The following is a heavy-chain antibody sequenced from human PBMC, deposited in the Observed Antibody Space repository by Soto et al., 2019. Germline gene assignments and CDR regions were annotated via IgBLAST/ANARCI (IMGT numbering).Heavy chain of an antibody. V-gene: IGHV3-74*01. Sequence: GGSLRLCCAASGFTFSSYWMHWVRQAPGKGLVWVSRINSDGSSTSYADSVKGRFTISRDNAKNTLYLQMNSLRAEDTAVYYCAREGDDIFTRYFLDYWGQGTLVTVSS. J-gene: IGHJ4*02. CDR3: AREGDDIFTRYFLDY. D-gene: IGHD3-9*01. CDR1: GFTFSSYW. CDR2: INSDGSST.